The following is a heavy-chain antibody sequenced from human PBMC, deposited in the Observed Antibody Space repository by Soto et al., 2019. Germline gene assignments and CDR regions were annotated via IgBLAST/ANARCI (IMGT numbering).Heavy chain of an antibody. J-gene: IGHJ6*02. V-gene: IGHV4-39*01. D-gene: IGHD3-10*01. CDR3: ARFVLLWFGELSPPRFYGMDV. CDR1: GGSISSSSYY. CDR2: IYNSGST. Sequence: SETLSLTCTVSGGSISSSSYYWGWIRQPPGKGLERIGSIYNSGSTYYNPSLKSRVTISVDTSKNQYSLKLSSVTTADPAVYYCARFVLLWFGELSPPRFYGMDVWGQGTTVTVSS.